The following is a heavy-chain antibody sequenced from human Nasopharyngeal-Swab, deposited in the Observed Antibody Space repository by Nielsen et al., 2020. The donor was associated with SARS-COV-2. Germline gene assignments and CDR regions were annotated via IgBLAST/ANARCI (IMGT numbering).Heavy chain of an antibody. CDR2: LGTAGDT. V-gene: IGHV3-23*01. CDR3: AKKTVGTYPFDY. CDR1: GFTSSTSS. Sequence: GESLKISCIASGFTSSTSSLTWLRQPPGKGLQWVSTLGTAGDTYYADSVKGRFTISRDNSKNTLYLQMNSLRAEDTAVYYCAKKTVGTYPFDYWGQGTLVTLFS. J-gene: IGHJ4*02. D-gene: IGHD3-16*02.